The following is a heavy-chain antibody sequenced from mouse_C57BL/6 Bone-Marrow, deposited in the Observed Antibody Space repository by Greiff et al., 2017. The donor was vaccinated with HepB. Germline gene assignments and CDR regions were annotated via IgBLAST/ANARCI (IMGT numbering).Heavy chain of an antibody. V-gene: IGHV1-82*01. CDR1: GYAFSSSW. CDR2: IYPGDGDT. CDR3: ASITTFAY. Sequence: QVQLKESGPELVKPGASVKISCKASGYAFSSSWMNWVKQRPGKGLEWIGRIYPGDGDTNYNGKFKGKATLTADKSSSTAYMQLSSLTSADSAVYFCASITTFAYWGQGTLVTVSA. J-gene: IGHJ3*01. D-gene: IGHD1-1*01.